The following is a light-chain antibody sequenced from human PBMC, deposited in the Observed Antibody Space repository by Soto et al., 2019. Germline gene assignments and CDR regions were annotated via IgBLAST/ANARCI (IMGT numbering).Light chain of an antibody. J-gene: IGKJ1*01. CDR1: QGISNY. Sequence: DLQMTQSPSSLSASVRDRVTITCRASQGISNYLAWYQQKPGKVPKLLIYAASTLQSGVPSRFSGSVSGTDFTLTISRLQPEDVATYYCQKYDSAPWTFGQGTKVEIK. CDR3: QKYDSAPWT. CDR2: AAS. V-gene: IGKV1-27*01.